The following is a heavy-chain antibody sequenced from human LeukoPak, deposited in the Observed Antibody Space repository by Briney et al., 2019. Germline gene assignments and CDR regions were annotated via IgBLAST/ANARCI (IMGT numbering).Heavy chain of an antibody. CDR3: ARETSGTYYNPLGYMDV. Sequence: SETLSLTCTVSGGSISIYYWNWIRQPAGKGLEWIGRIFTSGITNYNPSLKSRVTMSVDTSENQFSLSLSSVIAADTAIYYCARETSGTYYNPLGYMDVWGKGTTVTVSS. J-gene: IGHJ6*03. CDR1: GGSISIYY. D-gene: IGHD3-10*01. V-gene: IGHV4-4*07. CDR2: IFTSGIT.